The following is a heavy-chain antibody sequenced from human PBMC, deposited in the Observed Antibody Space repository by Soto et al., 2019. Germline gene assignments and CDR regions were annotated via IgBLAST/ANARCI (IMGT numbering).Heavy chain of an antibody. V-gene: IGHV1-3*01. CDR1: GYTFTSYA. J-gene: IGHJ4*02. Sequence: QVQLVQSGAEVKKPGASVKVSCKASGYTFTSYAMHWVRQAPGQRLEWMGWINAGNGNTKYSQKFQGRVTITRDTSASTAYMELSRLRSEDTAVYYCARGVAARIFDYWGQGTLVTVSS. CDR2: INAGNGNT. CDR3: ARGVAARIFDY. D-gene: IGHD6-6*01.